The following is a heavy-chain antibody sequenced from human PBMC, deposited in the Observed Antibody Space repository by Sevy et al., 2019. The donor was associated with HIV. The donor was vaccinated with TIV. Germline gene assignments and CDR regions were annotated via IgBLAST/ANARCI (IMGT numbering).Heavy chain of an antibody. D-gene: IGHD2-21*02. Sequence: SETLSLTCAVYGGSFSGYYWSWIRQPPGKGLEWIGEINHSGGTYYNPSLKSRVTISIDTSKNQFSLKLRSVTAADTAVYYCARRGRRGDSGGFDIWGQGTMVTVSS. V-gene: IGHV4-34*01. CDR1: GGSFSGYY. CDR2: INHSGGT. CDR3: ARRGRRGDSGGFDI. J-gene: IGHJ3*02.